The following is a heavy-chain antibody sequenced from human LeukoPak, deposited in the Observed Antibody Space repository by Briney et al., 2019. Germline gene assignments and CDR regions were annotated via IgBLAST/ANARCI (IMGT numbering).Heavy chain of an antibody. CDR1: GFTFSSYS. Sequence: GGSLRPSCAASGFTFSSYSMNWVRQAPGKGLEWVSYISSSSSTIYYADSVKGRFTISRDNAKNSLYLQMNSLRAEDTAVYYCAREPHFGVVIIIPNYYYYGMDVWGQGTTVTVSS. CDR2: ISSSSSTI. D-gene: IGHD3-3*01. J-gene: IGHJ6*02. V-gene: IGHV3-48*01. CDR3: AREPHFGVVIIIPNYYYYGMDV.